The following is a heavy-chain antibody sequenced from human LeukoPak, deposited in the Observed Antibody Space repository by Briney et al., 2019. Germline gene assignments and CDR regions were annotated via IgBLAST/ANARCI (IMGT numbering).Heavy chain of an antibody. J-gene: IGHJ4*02. CDR3: ARAIPLDYYGSGSYYMDFDY. CDR2: INAGNGNT. V-gene: IGHV1-3*01. Sequence: GASVKVSCKASGYTFTSYAMHWVRQAPGQRLEWMGWINAGNGNTKYSQEFQGRVTITRDTSASTAYMELSRLRSDDTAVYYCARAIPLDYYGSGSYYMDFDYWGQGTLVTVSS. CDR1: GYTFTSYA. D-gene: IGHD3-10*01.